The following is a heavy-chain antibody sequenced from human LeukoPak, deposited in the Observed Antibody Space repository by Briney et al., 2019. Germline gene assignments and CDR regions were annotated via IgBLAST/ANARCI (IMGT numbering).Heavy chain of an antibody. CDR2: MNPNSGNT. J-gene: IGHJ5*02. Sequence: ASVKVSCKASGYTFTSYDINWVRQATGQGLEWMGWMNPNSGNTGYAQKFQGRVTITRNTSISTAYMELSSLRSEDTAVYYCARGPTGGLRFLEWKTRDNWFDPWGQGTLVTVSS. CDR3: ARGPTGGLRFLEWKTRDNWFDP. V-gene: IGHV1-8*03. D-gene: IGHD3-3*01. CDR1: GYTFTSYD.